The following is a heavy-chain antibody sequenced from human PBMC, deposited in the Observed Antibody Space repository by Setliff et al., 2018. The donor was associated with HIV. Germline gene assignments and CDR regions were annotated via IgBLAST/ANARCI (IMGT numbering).Heavy chain of an antibody. Sequence: ASVKVSCKASGYTLTGYAITWVRQAPGQGLEWVGWIDADNGNTNYAQKFRGRVTMTTDTSTNTAYMEVRSLTPDDTAVYYCVRVTADRTNYYYYMDVWDKGTTVTVSS. CDR1: GYTLTGYA. V-gene: IGHV1-18*01. D-gene: IGHD4-17*01. J-gene: IGHJ6*03. CDR2: IDADNGNT. CDR3: VRVTADRTNYYYYMDV.